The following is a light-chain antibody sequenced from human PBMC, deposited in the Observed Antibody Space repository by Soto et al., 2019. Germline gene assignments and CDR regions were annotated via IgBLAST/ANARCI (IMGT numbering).Light chain of an antibody. Sequence: QSVLTQPASVSGSPGQSITISCTGTSSDVGASKSVCWYQQHPGKAPKLVIFDLNDRPSAVSDRFSGSGSGNTASLTISGLQTEDEADYYCISYETNDTLLFGGGTKLTVL. V-gene: IGLV2-14*03. J-gene: IGLJ3*02. CDR2: DLN. CDR3: ISYETNDTLL. CDR1: SSDVGASKS.